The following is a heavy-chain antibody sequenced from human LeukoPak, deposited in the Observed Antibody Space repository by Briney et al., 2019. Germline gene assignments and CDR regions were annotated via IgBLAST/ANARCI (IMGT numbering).Heavy chain of an antibody. Sequence: GGSLRLSCAASGFTFSSYAMGWVRQAPGKGLEWVSYISSSGSTIYYADSVKGRFTISRDNAKNSLYLQMNSLRAEDTAVYYCARDTALAPFDYWGQGTLVTVSS. J-gene: IGHJ4*02. CDR2: ISSSGSTI. V-gene: IGHV3-48*03. CDR3: ARDTALAPFDY. CDR1: GFTFSSYA.